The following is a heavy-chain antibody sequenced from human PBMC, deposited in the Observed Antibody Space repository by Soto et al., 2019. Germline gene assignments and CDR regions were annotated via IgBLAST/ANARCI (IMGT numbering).Heavy chain of an antibody. V-gene: IGHV1-18*01. D-gene: IGHD3-10*01. CDR3: ARDPGANYYGSGSSPYHYYYMDV. CDR2: ISAYNGNT. CDR1: GYTFTSYG. Sequence: ASVKVSCKASGYTFTSYGISWVRQAPGQGLEWMGWISAYNGNTNYAQKLQGRVTMTTDTSTSTAYMELRSLRSDDTAVYYCARDPGANYYGSGSSPYHYYYMDVWGKGTTVTVSS. J-gene: IGHJ6*03.